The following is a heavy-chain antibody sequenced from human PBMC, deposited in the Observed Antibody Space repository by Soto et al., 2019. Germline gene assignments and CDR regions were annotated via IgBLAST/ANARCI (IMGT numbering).Heavy chain of an antibody. V-gene: IGHV3-33*01. CDR1: GFTFSSYG. Sequence: GGSLSLSCAASGFTFSSYGMSWVRQAPGKGLEWVASIWYDGSYKYEADTVKGRFTISRDNSKNTLSLQMNSLRADDTGVYYCARGEEEGNYYDYWGQGTLVTVSS. J-gene: IGHJ4*02. CDR2: IWYDGSYK. CDR3: ARGEEEGNYYDY.